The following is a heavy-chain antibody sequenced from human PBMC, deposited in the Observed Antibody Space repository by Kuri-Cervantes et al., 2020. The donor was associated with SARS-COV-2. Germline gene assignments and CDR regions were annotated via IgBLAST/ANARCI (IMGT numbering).Heavy chain of an antibody. Sequence: ASVKVSCKASGGTFSSYAISWVRQAPGQGLEWMGWISAYNGNTNYAQKLQGRVTMTTDTSTSTAYMELRSLRSDDTAVYYCARVRTYCSSTSCYTGYFQHWGQGTLVTVSS. D-gene: IGHD2-2*02. V-gene: IGHV1-18*01. CDR2: ISAYNGNT. J-gene: IGHJ1*01. CDR1: GGTFSSYA. CDR3: ARVRTYCSSTSCYTGYFQH.